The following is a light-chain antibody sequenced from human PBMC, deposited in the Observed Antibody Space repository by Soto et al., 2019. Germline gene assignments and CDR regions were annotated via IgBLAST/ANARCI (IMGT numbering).Light chain of an antibody. CDR2: RNN. J-gene: IGLJ3*02. CDR1: SSNIGSNY. CDR3: AAWDDSLSGPV. Sequence: QAVGTQPPSASGTPGQRGTISCSGSSSNIGSNYVYWYQQLPGTAPKLLIYRNNQRPSGVPDRFSGSKSGTSASLAISGLRSEDEADYYCAAWDDSLSGPVFGGGTKPTVL. V-gene: IGLV1-47*01.